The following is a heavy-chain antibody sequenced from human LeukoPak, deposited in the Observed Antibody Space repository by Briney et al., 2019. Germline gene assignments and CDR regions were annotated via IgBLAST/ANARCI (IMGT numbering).Heavy chain of an antibody. CDR3: ASSSYYDFWSGYYTDYYYYYGMDV. Sequence: SETLSLTCAVSGGSISSGGYSWSWIRQPPGKGLEWIGYIYHSGSTYYNPSLKSRVTISVDRSKNQFSLKLSSVTAADTAVYYCASSSYYDFWSGYYTDYYYYYGMDVWGQGTTVTVSS. V-gene: IGHV4-30-2*01. D-gene: IGHD3-3*01. J-gene: IGHJ6*02. CDR1: GGSISSGGYS. CDR2: IYHSGST.